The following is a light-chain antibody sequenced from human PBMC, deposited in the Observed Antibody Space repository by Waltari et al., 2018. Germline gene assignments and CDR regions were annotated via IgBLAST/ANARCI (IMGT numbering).Light chain of an antibody. J-gene: IGKJ4*01. CDR1: QSLLHTDGYTY. Sequence: DIVMTQTPLPLPVTPGEPASISCSSSQSLLHTDGYTYLDWFLQKPGQSPQVLIYGGSNRASGVPDRFSGSGSGTEFTLKINKVEAEDVGLYYCMQHKALPLTFGGGTKVEIK. V-gene: IGKV2-40*01. CDR2: GGS. CDR3: MQHKALPLT.